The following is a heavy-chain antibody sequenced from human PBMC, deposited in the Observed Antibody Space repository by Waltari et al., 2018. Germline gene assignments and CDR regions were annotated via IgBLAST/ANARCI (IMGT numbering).Heavy chain of an antibody. CDR2: ISYDGSNK. Sequence: QVQLVESGGGVVQPGRSLRLSCAASGFTFSSYAMHWVRQAPGKGLEWVAIISYDGSNKNYADSVRGRFTIARDNSKNTLYLQMNSLRAEDTAVYYCARHERRNSYFDLYANYWGQGTLVTVSS. CDR3: ARHERRNSYFDLYANY. V-gene: IGHV3-30*01. J-gene: IGHJ4*02. D-gene: IGHD3-22*01. CDR1: GFTFSSYA.